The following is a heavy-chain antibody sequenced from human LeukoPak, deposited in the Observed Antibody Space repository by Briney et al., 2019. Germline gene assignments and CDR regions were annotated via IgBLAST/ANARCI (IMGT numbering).Heavy chain of an antibody. J-gene: IGHJ6*04. CDR1: GFTFSSYE. Sequence: GGSLRLYCAASGFTFSSYEMNWVRQAPGKGLEWISYISTTANSIYYADSVKGRFTISRDSAKNSLYLQMSSLRAEDTAVYYCARPVNYGGYDYYYYGMDVWGKGTTVTVSS. CDR2: ISTTANSI. V-gene: IGHV3-48*03. CDR3: ARPVNYGGYDYYYYGMDV. D-gene: IGHD5-12*01.